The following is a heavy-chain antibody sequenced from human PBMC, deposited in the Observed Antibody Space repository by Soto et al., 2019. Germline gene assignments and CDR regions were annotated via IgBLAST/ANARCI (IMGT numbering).Heavy chain of an antibody. CDR1: GGSVSSGSYY. D-gene: IGHD2-15*01. CDR3: ARETLVVVVAATPYYYFDY. V-gene: IGHV4-61*01. J-gene: IGHJ4*02. Sequence: QVQLQESGPGLVKPSETLSLTCTVPGGSVSSGSYYWSWIRQPPGKGLEWIGYIYYSGSTNYNPSLKSRVTISVDTSKNQFSLKLSSVTAADTAVYYCARETLVVVVAATPYYYFDYWGQGTLVTVSS. CDR2: IYYSGST.